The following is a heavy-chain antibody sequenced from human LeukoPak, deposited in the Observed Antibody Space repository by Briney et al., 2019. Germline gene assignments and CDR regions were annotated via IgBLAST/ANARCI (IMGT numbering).Heavy chain of an antibody. CDR3: ARDLGRLGELSLRWFDP. V-gene: IGHV1-69*04. D-gene: IGHD3-16*02. CDR1: GGTFSSYI. Sequence: GAPVKVSCKASGGTFSSYIISWVRQAPGQGLEWMGRIIPILAIAKYAQKFQGRITITADKSTSTAYMELSSLRSEDTAVYYCARDLGRLGELSLRWFDPWGQGTLVTVSS. CDR2: IIPILAIA. J-gene: IGHJ5*02.